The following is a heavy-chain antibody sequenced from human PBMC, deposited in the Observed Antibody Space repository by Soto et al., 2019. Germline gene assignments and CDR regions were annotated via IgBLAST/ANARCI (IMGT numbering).Heavy chain of an antibody. CDR1: GDSVSSNSAA. CDR2: TYYRSKWYN. J-gene: IGHJ6*02. Sequence: SQTLSLTCAISGDSVSSNSAAWNWIRQSPSRGLEWLGRTYYRSKWYNDYAVSVKSRITINPDTSKNQFSLQLNSVTPEDTAVYYCARGLWFGETYYYYGMDVWGQGTTVTVSS. V-gene: IGHV6-1*01. CDR3: ARGLWFGETYYYYGMDV. D-gene: IGHD3-10*01.